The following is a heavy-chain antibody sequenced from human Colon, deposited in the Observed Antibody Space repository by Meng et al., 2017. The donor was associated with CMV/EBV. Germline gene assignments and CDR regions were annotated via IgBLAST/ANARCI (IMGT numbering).Heavy chain of an antibody. Sequence: ASVKVSCKASGYIFSNYGLSWMRQAPGQGLEWMGWSSTYTSATNYSPKFQGRVTMTTDTSTNTAYMELKNLKSDDTAVYYCARGYCTDATCYTGFWFDPWGQGTLVTVSS. D-gene: IGHD2-2*02. V-gene: IGHV1-18*01. J-gene: IGHJ5*02. CDR2: SSTYTSAT. CDR3: ARGYCTDATCYTGFWFDP. CDR1: GYIFSNYG.